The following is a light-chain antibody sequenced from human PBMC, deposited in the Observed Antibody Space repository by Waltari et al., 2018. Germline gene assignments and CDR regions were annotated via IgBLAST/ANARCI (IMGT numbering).Light chain of an antibody. CDR1: QRVNTN. CDR2: AAS. J-gene: IGKJ1*01. V-gene: IGKV3-11*01. CDR3: QQRSNWPPWT. Sequence: TQSPATLSVSPGKTVTLSCRASQRVNTNLAWYQQKPGQAPRRLIFAASTRAPGIPARFSGSGSGTDFTLTISSLEPEDFAVYYWQQRSNWPPWTFGQGTKVEIK.